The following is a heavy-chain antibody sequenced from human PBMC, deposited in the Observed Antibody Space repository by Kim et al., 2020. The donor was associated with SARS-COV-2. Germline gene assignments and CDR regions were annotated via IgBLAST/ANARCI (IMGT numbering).Heavy chain of an antibody. J-gene: IGHJ3*02. V-gene: IGHV3-64*01. D-gene: IGHD3-10*01. Sequence: GGSLRLSCAASGFTFSSYAMHWVRQAPGKGLEYVSAISSNGGSTYYANSVKGRFTISRDNSKTTLYLQMGSLRAEDMAVYYCARVRVQARRGAFDIWGQG. CDR1: GFTFSSYA. CDR2: ISSNGGST. CDR3: ARVRVQARRGAFDI.